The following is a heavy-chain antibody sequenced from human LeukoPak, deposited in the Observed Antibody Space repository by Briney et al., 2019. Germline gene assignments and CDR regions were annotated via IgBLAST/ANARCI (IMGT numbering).Heavy chain of an antibody. CDR2: IRYDGSNE. J-gene: IGHJ6*03. V-gene: IGHV3-30*02. CDR1: GFTFSSYG. Sequence: GGSLRLSCAASGFTFSSYGMHWVRQAPGKGLEWVAFIRYDGSNEYYADSVKGRFTISRDNSKNTLYLQMNSLRAEDTAVYYCAKVSLPLEPPSYYMDVWGKGTTVTVSS. CDR3: AKVSLPLEPPSYYMDV. D-gene: IGHD1-1*01.